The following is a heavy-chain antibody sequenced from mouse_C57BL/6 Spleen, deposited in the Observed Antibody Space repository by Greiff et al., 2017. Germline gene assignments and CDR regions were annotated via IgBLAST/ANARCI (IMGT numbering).Heavy chain of an antibody. CDR2: IYPGDGDT. CDR1: GYAFSSSW. CDR3: ARAAQATDAMDY. J-gene: IGHJ4*01. Sequence: QVQLQQSGPELVKPGASVKISCKASGYAFSSSWMNWVKQRPGKGLEWIGRIYPGDGDTNYNGKFKGKATLTADKSSSTAYMQLSSLTSDDSAVYFCARAAQATDAMDYWGQGTSVTVSS. D-gene: IGHD3-2*02. V-gene: IGHV1-82*01.